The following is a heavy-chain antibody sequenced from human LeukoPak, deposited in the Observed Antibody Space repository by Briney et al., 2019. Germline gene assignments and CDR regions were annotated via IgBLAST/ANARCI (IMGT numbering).Heavy chain of an antibody. D-gene: IGHD3-22*01. J-gene: IGHJ4*02. CDR1: GGSISSGGYY. CDR2: IYYSGST. CDR3: ARAEYYYDSSEVLYYFDY. Sequence: SETLSLTCTVSGGSISSGGYYWSWIRQRPGKGLEWIGYIYYSGSTYYNPSLKSRVTISVDTSKNQFSLKLSSVTAADTAVYYCARAEYYYDSSEVLYYFDYWGQGTLVTVSS. V-gene: IGHV4-31*03.